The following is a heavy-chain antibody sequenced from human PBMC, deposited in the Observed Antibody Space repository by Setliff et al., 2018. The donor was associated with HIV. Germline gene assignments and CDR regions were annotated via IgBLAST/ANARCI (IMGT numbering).Heavy chain of an antibody. J-gene: IGHJ3*02. D-gene: IGHD3-10*01. CDR1: GFTFTSSA. Sequence: ASVKVSCKASGFTFTSSAVQWVRQARGQRLEWIGWIVVGSGNTNYAQKFQERVTITRDMSTSTAYMELSSLRPEDTAVYYCAAEVKGILWFGGDAFDIWGQGTMVTVSS. CDR2: IVVGSGNT. V-gene: IGHV1-58*01. CDR3: AAEVKGILWFGGDAFDI.